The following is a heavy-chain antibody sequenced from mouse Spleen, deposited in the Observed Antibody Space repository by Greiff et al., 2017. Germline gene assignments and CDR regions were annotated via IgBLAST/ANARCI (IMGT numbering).Heavy chain of an antibody. D-gene: IGHD1-1*01. CDR2: ISGGGGNT. Sequence: EVQLVESGGGLVKPGGSLKLSCAASGFTFSSYTMSWVRQTPEKRLEWVATISGGGGNTYYPDSVKGRFTISRDNAKNTLYLQMSSLRSEDTALYYCARGYYGSSYCAMDYWGQGTSVTVSS. J-gene: IGHJ4*01. CDR3: ARGYYGSSYCAMDY. CDR1: GFTFSSYT. V-gene: IGHV5-9*01.